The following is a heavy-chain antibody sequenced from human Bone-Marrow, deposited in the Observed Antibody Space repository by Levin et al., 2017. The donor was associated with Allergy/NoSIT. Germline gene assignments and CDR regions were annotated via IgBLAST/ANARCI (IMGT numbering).Heavy chain of an antibody. J-gene: IGHJ4*02. V-gene: IGHV3-30*04. CDR2: ISYDGSNK. CDR3: AREGVMVRGVIITNYFDY. Sequence: GESLKISCAASGFTFSSYAMHWVRQAPGKGLEWVAVISYDGSNKYYADSVKGRFTISRDNSKNTLYLQMNSLRAEDTAVYYCAREGVMVRGVIITNYFDYWGQGTLVTVSS. D-gene: IGHD3-10*01. CDR1: GFTFSSYA.